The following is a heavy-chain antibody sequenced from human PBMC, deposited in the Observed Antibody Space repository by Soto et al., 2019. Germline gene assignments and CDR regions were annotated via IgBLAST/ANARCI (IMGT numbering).Heavy chain of an antibody. CDR1: GGSLSSSSYY. V-gene: IGHV4-39*01. CDR3: AMYYSDGFGY. J-gene: IGHJ4*02. Sequence: QLQLQASGPGLVKPSETLSLTCTVSGGSLSSSSYYWGWIRPPPGKGLAWIGSIYYSGSTYYNPSLKSRVTIAGDPSKNQFSLNLSSVTSADTAVYYCAMYYSDGFGYWGQGTLVTVSS. D-gene: IGHD2-15*01. CDR2: IYYSGST.